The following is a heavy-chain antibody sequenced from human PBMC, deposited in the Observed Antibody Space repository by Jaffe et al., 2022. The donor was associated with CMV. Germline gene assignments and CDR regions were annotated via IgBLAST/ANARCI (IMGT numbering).Heavy chain of an antibody. CDR2: IRSRAENSAT. CDR3: VGGQWEFKRHMDV. D-gene: IGHD1-26*01. CDR1: GFSFRDSA. J-gene: IGHJ6*02. V-gene: IGHV3-73*02. Sequence: EVQLVESGGGLVQPGGSLKLSCAASGFSFRDSAIHWVRQASGKGLEWVGRIRSRAENSATAYGVSVKGRFIISREDSKNMAYLQMSSLQTEDTAVYYCVGGQWEFKRHMDVWGQGTTVTVSS.